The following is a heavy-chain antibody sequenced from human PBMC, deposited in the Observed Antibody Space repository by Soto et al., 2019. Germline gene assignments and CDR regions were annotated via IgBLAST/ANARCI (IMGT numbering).Heavy chain of an antibody. J-gene: IGHJ4*02. V-gene: IGHV3-74*01. CDR1: GFTFDTYW. Sequence: GSLRLSCAASGFTFDTYWMHWVRQAPGKGPVWVSRLNGDGTITNYADSVKGRFTISRDNAENTLYLQMNSLRAEDTAMYYCAREGLGFPYTFWGLGTLVTVS. CDR3: AREGLGFPYTF. D-gene: IGHD3-3*02. CDR2: LNGDGTIT.